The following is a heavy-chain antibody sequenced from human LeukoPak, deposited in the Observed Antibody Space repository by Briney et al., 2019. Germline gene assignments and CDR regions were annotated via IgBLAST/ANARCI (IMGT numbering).Heavy chain of an antibody. CDR3: ARLEGGYAWIDP. Sequence: SETLSLTCTVSGGSISSSSYYWGWIRQPPGKGLEWIWTIYYTGSTYANSSLTSRGTISVGTSRNQFSLKLSSVTAADTAVYYCARLEGGYAWIDPWGKGPLVTVSS. D-gene: IGHD1-1*01. CDR2: IYYTGST. J-gene: IGHJ5*02. V-gene: IGHV4-39*01. CDR1: GGSISSSSYY.